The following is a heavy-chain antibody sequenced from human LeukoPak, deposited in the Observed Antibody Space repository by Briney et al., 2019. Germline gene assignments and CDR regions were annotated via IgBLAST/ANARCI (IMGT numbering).Heavy chain of an antibody. CDR2: INPNSGGT. Sequence: ASVKVSCKASGYTFTGYYMHWVRRAPGQGLEWMGWINPNSGGTNYAQKFQGRVTMTRDTSISTAYMELSRLRSDDTAVYYCARWGSGYDFEGNFDYWGQGTLVTVSS. CDR1: GYTFTGYY. V-gene: IGHV1-2*02. J-gene: IGHJ4*02. D-gene: IGHD5-12*01. CDR3: ARWGSGYDFEGNFDY.